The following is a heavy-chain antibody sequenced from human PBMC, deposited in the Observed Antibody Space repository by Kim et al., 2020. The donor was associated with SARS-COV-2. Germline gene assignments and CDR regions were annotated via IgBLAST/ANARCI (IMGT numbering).Heavy chain of an antibody. D-gene: IGHD6-13*01. V-gene: IGHV3-64D*08. CDR3: VKGEIGYTSSWLLY. Sequence: ADAVKGRFTISRDTSKNTLYLQMSSLRPEDTSVYFCVKGEIGYTSSWLLYWGQGTLVTVSS. J-gene: IGHJ4*02.